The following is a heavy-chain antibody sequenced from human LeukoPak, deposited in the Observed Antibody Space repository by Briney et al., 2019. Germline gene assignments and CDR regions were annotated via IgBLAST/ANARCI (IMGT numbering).Heavy chain of an antibody. CDR2: IYPGDSDT. D-gene: IGHD3-10*01. Sequence: GESLKISCKGSGYRFSTSWIGWVRQVPGKGLEWMGIIYPGDSDTRYSPSFQGQVTISADKSISTAYLQWSSLKASDTAMYYCARLGNRWFGYWFDPWGQGTLVTVSS. V-gene: IGHV5-51*01. J-gene: IGHJ5*02. CDR1: GYRFSTSW. CDR3: ARLGNRWFGYWFDP.